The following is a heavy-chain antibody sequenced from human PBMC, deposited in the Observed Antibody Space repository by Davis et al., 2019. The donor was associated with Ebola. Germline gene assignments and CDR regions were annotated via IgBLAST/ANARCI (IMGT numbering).Heavy chain of an antibody. V-gene: IGHV3-15*07. D-gene: IGHD3-3*01. CDR1: GFTFSSHS. CDR3: TTDKYDFWSGYYIGIDY. Sequence: GESLKIPCAASGFTFSSHSMNWVRQAPGQGLEWVGRTKSKTDGGTTDYAAPVKGRFTIPRDDSKNTLYLQMNSLKTEDTAVYYCTTDKYDFWSGYYIGIDYWGQGTLVTVSS. J-gene: IGHJ4*02. CDR2: TKSKTDGGTT.